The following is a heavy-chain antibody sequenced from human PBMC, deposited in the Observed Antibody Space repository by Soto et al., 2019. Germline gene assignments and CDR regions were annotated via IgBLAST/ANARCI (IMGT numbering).Heavy chain of an antibody. V-gene: IGHV1-8*01. J-gene: IGHJ6*02. CDR2: MNPNSGNT. CDR3: VRESLSRRVYGMDV. CDR1: GYTFTSYD. Sequence: QVQLVQSGAEVKKPGASVKVSCKASGYTFTSYDINWVRQATGQGLEWMGWMNPNSGNTGYAQKFQGRVTMTRNTSISTAYMELSSLRSEDTAVYYCVRESLSRRVYGMDVWGQGTTVTVSS.